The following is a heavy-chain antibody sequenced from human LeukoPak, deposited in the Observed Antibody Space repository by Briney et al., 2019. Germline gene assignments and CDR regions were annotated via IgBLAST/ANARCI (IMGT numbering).Heavy chain of an antibody. J-gene: IGHJ4*02. CDR1: GNSFINYW. CDR3: ARHSYDSSGYYPIDY. D-gene: IGHD3-22*01. V-gene: IGHV5-51*01. CDR2: MYPGDSET. Sequence: GESLKISCKGSGNSFINYWIGWVRQMPGKGLEWMGIMYPGDSETRYSPSVQGRVTISADKSISTAYLQWSSLKASDTAMYYCARHSYDSSGYYPIDYWGQGTLVTVSS.